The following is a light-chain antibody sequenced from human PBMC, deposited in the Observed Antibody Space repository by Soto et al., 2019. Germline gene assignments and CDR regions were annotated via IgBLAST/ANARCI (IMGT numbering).Light chain of an antibody. J-gene: IGKJ5*01. CDR3: QCRHLWAIR. CDR1: QSFRGL. V-gene: IGKV3-11*01. Sequence: EVVLTQSPVTLSLSPGERATLSCRASQSFRGLLAWYQQKPGQAPRLLIYDAYNRATGIPPRFSGSGSGTDFTLNNSSRGAEGCEVDSCQCRHLWAIRFGEGTRLEIK. CDR2: DAY.